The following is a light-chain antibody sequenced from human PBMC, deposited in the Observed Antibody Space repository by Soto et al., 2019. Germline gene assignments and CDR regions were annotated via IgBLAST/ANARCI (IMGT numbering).Light chain of an antibody. V-gene: IGLV3-21*01. Sequence: SYELTQPPSVSVAPGETARISCGGNNVGSRSVHWYQQKPGQAPFLVIYYDSDRPSGIPEGFSGSNSGNTATLIISRVEAWDESDYYCQVWEATGDQVVFGAGTKLTVL. J-gene: IGLJ2*01. CDR1: NVGSRS. CDR2: YDS. CDR3: QVWEATGDQVV.